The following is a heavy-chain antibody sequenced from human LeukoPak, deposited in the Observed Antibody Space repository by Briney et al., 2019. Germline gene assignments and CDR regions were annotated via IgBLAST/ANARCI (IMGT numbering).Heavy chain of an antibody. J-gene: IGHJ6*02. D-gene: IGHD3-10*01. CDR1: GGSISSSSYY. CDR2: IYYSGST. CDR3: ARLALEVYYYGSASYKDYYGMDV. V-gene: IGHV4-39*01. Sequence: KPSETLSLTCTVSGGSISSSSYYWGWIRQPPGKGLEWIGSIYYSGSTYYNPSLKSRVTISVDTSKNQLSLKLSSVTAADTAVYYCARLALEVYYYGSASYKDYYGMDVWGQGTTVTVSS.